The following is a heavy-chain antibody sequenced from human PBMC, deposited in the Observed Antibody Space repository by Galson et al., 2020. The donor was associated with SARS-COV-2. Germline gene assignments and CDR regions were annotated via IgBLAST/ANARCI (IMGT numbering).Heavy chain of an antibody. CDR1: GGSFIGYY. J-gene: IGHJ3*02. CDR2: ISHSGGT. CDR3: ARLHYGEYAPEAFDI. Sequence: SETLSLTCAVYGGSFIGYYWSWIRQPPGKGLEWIGYISHSGGTYYNPSLKSRVTISGDRSKNQFSLRLSSVTAADTAVYYCARLHYGEYAPEAFDIWGPGTRVTVAS. V-gene: IGHV4-34*01. D-gene: IGHD4-17*01.